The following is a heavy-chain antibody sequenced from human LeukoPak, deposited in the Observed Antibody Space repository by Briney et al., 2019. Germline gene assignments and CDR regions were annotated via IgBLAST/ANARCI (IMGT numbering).Heavy chain of an antibody. V-gene: IGHV3-23*01. Sequence: GGSLRLACAASGFTFSSYAMSWVSQAAGKGLGWVSAISGSGGSTYYADSVKGRFTISRDNSKNTLYLQMNSLRAEDTAVYYCAVGGLLRYFDYWGQGTLVTVSS. D-gene: IGHD3-9*01. J-gene: IGHJ4*02. CDR3: AVGGLLRYFDY. CDR1: GFTFSSYA. CDR2: ISGSGGST.